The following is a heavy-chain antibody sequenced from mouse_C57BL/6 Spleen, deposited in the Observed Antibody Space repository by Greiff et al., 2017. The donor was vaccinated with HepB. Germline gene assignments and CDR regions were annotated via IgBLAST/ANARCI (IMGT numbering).Heavy chain of an antibody. Sequence: VQLQQSGPELVQPGASVKLSCKASGYSFTDYNMNWVQQSNGKSLEWIGVINPNYGTTSYNQKFKGKATLTVDQSSSTAYMQLNSLTSEDSAVYYYASAGDGYPCYAMDYWGQGTSVTVSS. V-gene: IGHV1-39*01. D-gene: IGHD2-3*01. CDR2: INPNYGTT. CDR3: ASAGDGYPCYAMDY. CDR1: GYSFTDYN. J-gene: IGHJ4*01.